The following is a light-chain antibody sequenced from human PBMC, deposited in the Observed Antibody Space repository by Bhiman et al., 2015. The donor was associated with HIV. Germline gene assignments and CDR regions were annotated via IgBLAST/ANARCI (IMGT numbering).Light chain of an antibody. CDR2: GNS. J-gene: IGLJ1*01. CDR3: QSYDSSLSGYV. Sequence: QSVLTQPPSVSGAPGQRVTISCTGSSSNIGAGYDVHWYQQLPRTAPKLLIYGNSNRPSGVPDRFSGSKSGTSASLAITGLQAEDEADYYCQSYDSSLSGYVFGTGTKVTV. V-gene: IGLV1-40*01. CDR1: SSNIGAGYD.